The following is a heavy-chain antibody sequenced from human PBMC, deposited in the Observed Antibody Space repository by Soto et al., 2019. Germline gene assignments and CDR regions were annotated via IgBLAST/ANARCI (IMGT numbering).Heavy chain of an antibody. CDR1: GYTFTTYG. CDR3: ARLLLPATIGGPTTSTNYYAMDV. D-gene: IGHD1-26*01. CDR2: ISAYNGDT. V-gene: IGHV1-18*01. J-gene: IGHJ6*02. Sequence: GASVKVSCKASGYTFTTYGINWVRRAPGQGLEWMGWISAYNGDTNYAQKLQGRVTMTTDTSTSTAYMELRSLRSDDTALYYCARLLLPATIGGPTTSTNYYAMDVWGQGTTVTVSS.